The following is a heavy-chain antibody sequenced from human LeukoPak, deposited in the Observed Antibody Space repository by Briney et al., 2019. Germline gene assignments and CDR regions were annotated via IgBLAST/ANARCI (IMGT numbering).Heavy chain of an antibody. CDR3: AKGVYLAGHLVDF. D-gene: IGHD3-10*01. CDR1: QFISRDYT. Sequence: PVGSLRLSSAASQFISRDYTTHRIPPTPRKGLLWVSRIESDGSISYAGSVKGRFTISRDNAKITVYLQMNRLRAEDTAVYYCAKGVYLAGHLVDFWGQGTLVTVSS. V-gene: IGHV3-74*01. J-gene: IGHJ4*02. CDR2: IESDGSI.